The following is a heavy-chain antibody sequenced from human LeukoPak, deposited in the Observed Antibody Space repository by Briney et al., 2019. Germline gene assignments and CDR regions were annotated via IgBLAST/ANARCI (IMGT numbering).Heavy chain of an antibody. V-gene: IGHV3-21*01. CDR3: ARDRLSGWYSRYFDY. D-gene: IGHD6-13*01. CDR2: ISSSSSYI. Sequence: PGGSLRFSRAASGFTFSSYSMNWVRQAPGKGLEWVSSISSSSSYIYYADSVKGRFTISRDNAKNSLYLQMNSLRAEDTAVYYCARDRLSGWYSRYFDYWGQGTLVTVSS. CDR1: GFTFSSYS. J-gene: IGHJ4*02.